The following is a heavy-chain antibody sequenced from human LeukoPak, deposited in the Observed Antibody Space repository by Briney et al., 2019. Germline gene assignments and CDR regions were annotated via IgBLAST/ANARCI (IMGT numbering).Heavy chain of an antibody. CDR1: GGSISSYY. V-gene: IGHV4-59*08. D-gene: IGHD6-19*01. J-gene: IGHJ4*02. CDR2: IYYSGST. CDR3: ARHRYSSGWSDYDY. Sequence: SETLSLTCTVSGGSISSYYWTWIRQPLEKGLEWIGYIYYSGSTRYNPSLESRVTISVDTSKTQFSLKLSSVTAADTAAYYCARHRYSSGWSDYDYWGQGILVTVSS.